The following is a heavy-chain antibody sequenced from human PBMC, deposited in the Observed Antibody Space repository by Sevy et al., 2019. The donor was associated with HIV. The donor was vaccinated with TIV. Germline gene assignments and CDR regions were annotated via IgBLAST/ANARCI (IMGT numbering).Heavy chain of an antibody. CDR2: ISSSSSYI. Sequence: GGSLRLSCAASGFTFSSYSMNWVRQAPGKGLEWVSSISSSSSYIYYADSVKGRFTISRDNAKNSLYLQMNSLRAEDTAVYYCARAGGIAVAGPGGYYGMDVWGQRTTVTVSS. CDR1: GFTFSSYS. D-gene: IGHD6-19*01. J-gene: IGHJ6*02. CDR3: ARAGGIAVAGPGGYYGMDV. V-gene: IGHV3-21*01.